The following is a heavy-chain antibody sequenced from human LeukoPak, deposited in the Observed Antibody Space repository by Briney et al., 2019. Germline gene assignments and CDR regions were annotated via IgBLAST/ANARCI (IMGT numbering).Heavy chain of an antibody. V-gene: IGHV5-51*01. CDR1: GHSFTSYW. D-gene: IGHD3-22*01. CDR3: ARAPTYYYDSARHY. J-gene: IGHJ4*02. CDR2: IYPGDSDT. Sequence: GESLKISCEGSGHSFTSYWIGWVREMPGIGLEWMGIIYPGDSDTRYSPSFQGQVTISADKSISTAYLQWSSLKASDTAMYYCARAPTYYYDSARHYWGQGTLVTVSA.